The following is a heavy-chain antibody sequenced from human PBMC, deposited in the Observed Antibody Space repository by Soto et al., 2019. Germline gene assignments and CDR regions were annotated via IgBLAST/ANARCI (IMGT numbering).Heavy chain of an antibody. CDR2: INAGNGNT. CDR1: GYTFTSYA. J-gene: IGHJ4*02. D-gene: IGHD6-19*01. CDR3: ASGIAVAGIHYFDY. V-gene: IGHV1-3*01. Sequence: ASVKVSCPASGYTFTSYAMHWARQAPGQRLEWMGWINAGNGNTKYSQKFQGRVTITRDTSASTAYMELSSLRSEDTAVYYCASGIAVAGIHYFDYWGQGTRVTVSS.